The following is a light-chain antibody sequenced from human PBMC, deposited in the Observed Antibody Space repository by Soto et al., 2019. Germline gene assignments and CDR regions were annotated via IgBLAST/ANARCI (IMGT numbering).Light chain of an antibody. CDR1: RTITTY. J-gene: IGKJ3*01. CDR3: QQSYNSPFN. Sequence: DIQMPQSPSSLSASVGDRVTITCRESRTITTYLNWYQQKSGQAPKLLIKAASTLGSWVPSRLSGRRSVTDFALTIDSRQPEDFAKYYWQQSYNSPFNFGAGNKVDMK. CDR2: AAS. V-gene: IGKV1-39*01.